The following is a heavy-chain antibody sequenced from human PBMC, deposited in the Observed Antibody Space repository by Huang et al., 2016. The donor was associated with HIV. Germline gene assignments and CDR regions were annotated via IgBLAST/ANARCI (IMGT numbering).Heavy chain of an antibody. D-gene: IGHD6-19*01. V-gene: IGHV4-61*09. Sequence: QVQLQESGPGLVKPSQTLSLTCTVSGGSINSVTYYWSWIRQPAGKGLEWIGPIYTSGSTNHNPSLKSRVTISVDTSKNQFSLKLSSVTAADTAVYYCAREALRPGAGIKGYFDYWGPGTRVTVSS. CDR3: AREALRPGAGIKGYFDY. CDR2: IYTSGST. CDR1: GGSINSVTYY. J-gene: IGHJ4*02.